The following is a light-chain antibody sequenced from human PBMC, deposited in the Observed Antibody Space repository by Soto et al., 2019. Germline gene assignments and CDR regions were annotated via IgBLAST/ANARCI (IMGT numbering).Light chain of an antibody. V-gene: IGKV2-28*01. CDR2: LGS. J-gene: IGKJ3*01. Sequence: DIVMTQSPLSLPVTPGEPASISCRSSQSLLFSNGYNYLDWYLQKTEQSPQLLISLGSNRAPGVPDRFSGSGSGTDFTLKISSVEAEDVGVYYCLQCVHSPFTFGPGTKVDIK. CDR3: LQCVHSPFT. CDR1: QSLLFSNGYNY.